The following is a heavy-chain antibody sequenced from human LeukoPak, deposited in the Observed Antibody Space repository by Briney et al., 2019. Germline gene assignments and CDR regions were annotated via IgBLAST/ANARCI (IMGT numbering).Heavy chain of an antibody. V-gene: IGHV4-59*01. Sequence: SETLSLTCTVSGGSIRSCYWSWIRQSPGKGLKWIGYIYYTGGTNYNPSLTGRVTISVDTSRSHFSLKLNSLTAADTAVYYCARGSGYNYDSDYFDPWGQGTLVTISS. D-gene: IGHD5-18*01. CDR1: GGSIRSCY. CDR3: ARGSGYNYDSDYFDP. CDR2: IYYTGGT. J-gene: IGHJ5*02.